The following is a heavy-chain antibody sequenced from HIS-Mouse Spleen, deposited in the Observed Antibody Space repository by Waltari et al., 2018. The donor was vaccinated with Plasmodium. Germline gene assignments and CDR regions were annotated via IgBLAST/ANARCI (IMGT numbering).Heavy chain of an antibody. D-gene: IGHD6-13*01. J-gene: IGHJ2*01. CDR2: IKEDGSEK. V-gene: IGHV3-7*01. CDR3: ASSWYWYFDL. CDR1: GFPFSGYW. Sequence: EVQLVESGGGLVQPGGSLRLSCAASGFPFSGYWMSWVRRAPGKVLGGGANIKEDGSEKCYVDCVKGRFTIARDNAKNSLYLQMNSLRAEDTAVYYCASSWYWYFDLWGRGTLVTVSS.